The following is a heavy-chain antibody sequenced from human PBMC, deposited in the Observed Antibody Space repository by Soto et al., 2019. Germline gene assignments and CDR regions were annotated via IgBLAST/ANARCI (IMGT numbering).Heavy chain of an antibody. J-gene: IGHJ4*02. V-gene: IGHV3-23*05. CDR1: GFPFSTYA. Sequence: EVQLLESGGGLVQPGGSRSPSCAASGFPFSTYAMSWVRQAPGKGLEWVSTIDNSGGITYYADSVKGRFTISRDNSKNTLYLQMNSLRAEDTAVYYCAKGGYNYGFLFDCWGQGTLVTVSS. D-gene: IGHD5-18*01. CDR2: IDNSGGIT. CDR3: AKGGYNYGFLFDC.